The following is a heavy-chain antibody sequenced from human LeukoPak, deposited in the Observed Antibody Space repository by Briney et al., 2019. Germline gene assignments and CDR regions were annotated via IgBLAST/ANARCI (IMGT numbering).Heavy chain of an antibody. Sequence: GGTLRLSCAASGFNFNSHGMHWVRQAPGKGLEWVAVIWYDGSHTYYADSVKGRFTISRDNSKKMVYLQMDSLRAEDTAVYSCAKVLAAAGPLILDYWGQGTLVTVSS. J-gene: IGHJ4*02. V-gene: IGHV3-33*06. D-gene: IGHD6-13*01. CDR1: GFNFNSHG. CDR2: IWYDGSHT. CDR3: AKVLAAAGPLILDY.